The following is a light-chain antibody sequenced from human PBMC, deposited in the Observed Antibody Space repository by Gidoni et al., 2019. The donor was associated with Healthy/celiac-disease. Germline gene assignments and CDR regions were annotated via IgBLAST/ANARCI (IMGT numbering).Light chain of an antibody. V-gene: IGKV1-33*01. CDR1: QDISNY. CDR3: QQYDNLLT. J-gene: IGKJ4*01. CDR2: DAS. Sequence: DIQMTQSPSSLPASVGDRVTITCQASQDISNYLNWYQQKPGKAPKLLIYDASNLERGVPSRFSGSGSGTDFTFTISSLQPEDIATYYCQQYDNLLTFGEGTKVEIK.